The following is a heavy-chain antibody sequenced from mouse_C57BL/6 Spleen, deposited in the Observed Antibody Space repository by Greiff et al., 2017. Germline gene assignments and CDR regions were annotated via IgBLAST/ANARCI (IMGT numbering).Heavy chain of an antibody. Sequence: EVQLVESGGGLVKPGGSLKLSCAASGFTFSSYAMSWVRQTPEKRLEWVATISDGGSYTYYPDNVKGRFTISRDNAKNNLYLQMSHLKSEDTAMYYCASYYDYDLRFAYWGQGTLVTVSA. D-gene: IGHD2-4*01. J-gene: IGHJ3*01. CDR2: ISDGGSYT. V-gene: IGHV5-4*01. CDR1: GFTFSSYA. CDR3: ASYYDYDLRFAY.